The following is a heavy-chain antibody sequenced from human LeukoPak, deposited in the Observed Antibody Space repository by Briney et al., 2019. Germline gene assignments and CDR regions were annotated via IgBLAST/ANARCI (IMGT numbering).Heavy chain of an antibody. CDR2: IYHSGST. V-gene: IGHV4-38-2*02. CDR1: GYSISSGYY. Sequence: SETLSLTCTVSGYSISSGYYWGWIRQPPGKGLEWIGEIYHSGSTNYNPSPKSRVIISVDKSKNQFSLKLSSVTAADTAVYFCARHLLNYFDYWGRGTLVTVSS. J-gene: IGHJ4*02. CDR3: ARHLLNYFDY.